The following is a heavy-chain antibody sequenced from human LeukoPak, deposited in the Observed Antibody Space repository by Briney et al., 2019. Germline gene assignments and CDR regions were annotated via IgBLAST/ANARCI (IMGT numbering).Heavy chain of an antibody. CDR2: IYSGGGT. CDR1: GFTFSGYY. J-gene: IGHJ4*02. CDR3: ARGLVTVTHFDY. V-gene: IGHV3-66*01. D-gene: IGHD4-11*01. Sequence: GGSLRLSCAASGFTFSGYYMSWIRQAPGKGLEWVSVIYSGGGTYYADSVKGRFTISRDNSKNTLYLQMNSLRAEDTAVYYCARGLVTVTHFDYWGQGTLVTVSS.